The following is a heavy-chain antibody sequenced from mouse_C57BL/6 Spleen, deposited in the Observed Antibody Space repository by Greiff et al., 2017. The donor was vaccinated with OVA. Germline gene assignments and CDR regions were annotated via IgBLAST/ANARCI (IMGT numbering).Heavy chain of an antibody. D-gene: IGHD2-5*01. CDR3: ACDYYSNRAIDY. V-gene: IGHV1-53*01. Sequence: QVQLQQPGTELVKPGASVKLSCKASGYTFNSYWMHWVKQRPGQGLEWIGNINPSNGGTKYNAKFKSKATLTVDKSSITAYMQLSSLTSEDSAVYYCACDYYSNRAIDYWGQGTSVTVSS. CDR1: GYTFNSYW. CDR2: INPSNGGT. J-gene: IGHJ4*01.